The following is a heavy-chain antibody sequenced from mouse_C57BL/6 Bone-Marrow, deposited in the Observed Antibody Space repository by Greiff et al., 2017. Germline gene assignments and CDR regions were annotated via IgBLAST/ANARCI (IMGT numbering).Heavy chain of an antibody. CDR1: GYTFTSYW. V-gene: IGHV1-69*01. CDR3: ARSYYGSSWNYAMDY. D-gene: IGHD1-1*01. Sequence: QVQLQQPGAELVMPGASVKLYCKASGYTFTSYWMHWVKQRPGQGLEWIGEIDPSDSYTNYNQKFKGKSTLTVDKSSSTAYMQLSSLTSEDSAVYYCARSYYGSSWNYAMDYWGQGTSVTVSS. J-gene: IGHJ4*01. CDR2: IDPSDSYT.